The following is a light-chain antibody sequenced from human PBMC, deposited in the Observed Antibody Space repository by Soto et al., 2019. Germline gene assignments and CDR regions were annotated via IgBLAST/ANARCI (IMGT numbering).Light chain of an antibody. CDR3: QQYGSSGT. CDR1: QGVNTR. V-gene: IGKV3-20*01. CDR2: LTS. Sequence: EIVFTQSPATLSSFHGDRVTLSCRASQGVNTRLAWYQHRPGQAPRLLIYLTSNRAAGIPARFSGSGSGTDFTLTISRLEPEDFAVYYCQQYGSSGTFGQGTKVDIK. J-gene: IGKJ1*01.